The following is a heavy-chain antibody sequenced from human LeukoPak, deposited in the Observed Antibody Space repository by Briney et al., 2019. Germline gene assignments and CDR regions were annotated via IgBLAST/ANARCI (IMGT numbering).Heavy chain of an antibody. D-gene: IGHD1-26*01. CDR3: ARGEWDLLFDY. V-gene: IGHV4-59*01. CDR2: IFYSGST. J-gene: IGHJ4*02. Sequence: SETLSLTCTVSGGSISGYYWSWIRQPPGKGLEWVGYIFYSGSTNYNPSLKSRVTISVDTSKNQFSLKLSSVTAADAAVYYCARGEWDLLFDYWGQGTLVTVSS. CDR1: GGSISGYY.